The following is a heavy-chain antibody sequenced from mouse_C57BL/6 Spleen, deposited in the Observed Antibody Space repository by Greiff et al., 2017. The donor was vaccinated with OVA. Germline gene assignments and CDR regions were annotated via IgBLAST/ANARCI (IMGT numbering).Heavy chain of an antibody. J-gene: IGHJ2*01. Sequence: QVQLQQSGAELVKPGASVKISCKASGYAFSSYWMNWVKQRPGKGLEWIGQIYPGDGDTNYNGKFKGKATLTADKSSSTAYMQLSSLTSEDSAVYFCAREEGSTMVTTDYWGQGTTLTVSS. V-gene: IGHV1-80*01. CDR1: GYAFSSYW. D-gene: IGHD2-2*01. CDR3: AREEGSTMVTTDY. CDR2: IYPGDGDT.